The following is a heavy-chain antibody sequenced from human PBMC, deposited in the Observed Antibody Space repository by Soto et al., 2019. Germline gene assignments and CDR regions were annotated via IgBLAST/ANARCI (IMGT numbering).Heavy chain of an antibody. CDR3: ARGAEMSSLTKWFDP. D-gene: IGHD1-1*01. J-gene: IGHJ5*02. CDR1: DSTIRRYA. V-gene: IGHV3-11*01. CDR2: ISRDGNAI. Sequence: GGSLRLSCAASDSTIRRYAMSWVRQAPGKGLEWLAYISRDGNAIFYADSVNGRFTISRDNAKNSLFLQMDDLRAEDTAMFFCARGAEMSSLTKWFDPWGQGTLVTVSS.